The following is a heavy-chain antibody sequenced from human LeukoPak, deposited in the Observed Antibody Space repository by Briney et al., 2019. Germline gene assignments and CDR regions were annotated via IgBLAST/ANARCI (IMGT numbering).Heavy chain of an antibody. Sequence: PGGSLRLSCAASGFTFSTYGMHWVRQAPGKGLEWVAYIQYDGSNQQYADSVKGRFIISRDRSKNIPYLQMNSLKPEDTAVYYCARVAEAAAFDSWGQGTLVTVSS. J-gene: IGHJ4*02. CDR2: IQYDGSNQ. V-gene: IGHV3-30*02. CDR3: ARVAEAAAFDS. CDR1: GFTFSTYG. D-gene: IGHD6-13*01.